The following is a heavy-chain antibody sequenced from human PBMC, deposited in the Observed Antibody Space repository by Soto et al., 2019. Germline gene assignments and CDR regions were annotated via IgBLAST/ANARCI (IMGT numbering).Heavy chain of an antibody. V-gene: IGHV5-51*01. D-gene: IGHD3-10*01. CDR2: IYPGDSDT. CDR3: ARRDGSGSYVIYSAFDF. Sequence: GESLKISCKGSGYFFSNYWIGWVRQMPGKGLEWMGIIYPGDSDTRYSPSFQGQVTISADKSISTAYLQWGSLKASDTAMYYCARRDGSGSYVIYSAFDFWGQRTMVTVSS. J-gene: IGHJ3*01. CDR1: GYFFSNYW.